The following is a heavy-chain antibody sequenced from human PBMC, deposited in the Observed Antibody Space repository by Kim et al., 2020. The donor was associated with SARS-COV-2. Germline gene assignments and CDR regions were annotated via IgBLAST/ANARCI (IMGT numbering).Heavy chain of an antibody. CDR1: GGSISSYY. Sequence: SETLSLTCTVSGGSISSYYWSWIRQPPGKGLEWIGYIYYSGSTNYNPSLKNRVTISVDTSKNQFSLKLSSVTAADTAVYYCARGGIGDFWIGNFDYWGQGTLVAVSS. V-gene: IGHV4-59*01. D-gene: IGHD3-3*01. CDR3: ARGGIGDFWIGNFDY. J-gene: IGHJ4*02. CDR2: IYYSGST.